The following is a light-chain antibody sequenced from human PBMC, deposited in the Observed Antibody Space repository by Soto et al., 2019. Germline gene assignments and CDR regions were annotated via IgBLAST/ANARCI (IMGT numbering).Light chain of an antibody. CDR1: SSNIGAGYD. J-gene: IGLJ3*02. Sequence: QSVLTQPPSVSGAPGQRVTISCTGSSSNIGAGYDVHWYQQLPGTAPKLLIYGNSNRPSGVPDRFSASKSGTSASLAITGLQAEDEADYYCQSYDSSLSGWVFGGGTKLTVI. V-gene: IGLV1-40*01. CDR2: GNS. CDR3: QSYDSSLSGWV.